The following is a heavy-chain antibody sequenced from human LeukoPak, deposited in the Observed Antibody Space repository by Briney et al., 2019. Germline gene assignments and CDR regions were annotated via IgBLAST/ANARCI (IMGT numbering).Heavy chain of an antibody. CDR2: ISAYNGNT. D-gene: IGHD3-9*01. Sequence: ASVKVSCKASGYTFTSYGISWVRQAPGQGLEWMGWISAYNGNTNYAQKLQGRVTMTTDTSTSTAYMELRSLRSDDTAVYYCARDLSDTLTGYYYDAFDIWGQGTMVTVSS. J-gene: IGHJ3*02. V-gene: IGHV1-18*01. CDR3: ARDLSDTLTGYYYDAFDI. CDR1: GYTFTSYG.